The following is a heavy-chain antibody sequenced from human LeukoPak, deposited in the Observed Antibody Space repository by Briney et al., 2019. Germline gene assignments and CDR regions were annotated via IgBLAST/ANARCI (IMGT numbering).Heavy chain of an antibody. CDR1: GGSISSGSYY. CDR3: ARRSFGTQGARAFDI. J-gene: IGHJ3*02. D-gene: IGHD1-1*01. CDR2: IYTSGST. Sequence: SETLSLTCTVSGGSISSGSYYWSWIRQPAGKGLEWIGRIYTSGSTNYNPSLKSRVTISVDTSKNQFSLKLSSVTAADTAVYYCARRSFGTQGARAFDIWGQGTMVTVSS. V-gene: IGHV4-61*02.